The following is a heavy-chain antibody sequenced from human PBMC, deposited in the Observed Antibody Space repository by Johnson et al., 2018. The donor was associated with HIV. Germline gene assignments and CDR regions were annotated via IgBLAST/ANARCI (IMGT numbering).Heavy chain of an antibody. CDR2: ILYSGNYK. CDR1: GFTFSDHY. J-gene: IGHJ3*02. CDR3: ARDGILLYTEYQVQAYDI. Sequence: QVQLVESGGGLVQPGGSLRLSCAASGFTFSDHYIDWVRQAPGKGLELVAFILYSGNYKYYADSVKVRFTSSRDNYKNTQYLQMNSLRDDDTAVYYCARDGILLYTEYQVQAYDIWGQGTMVTVSS. V-gene: IGHV3-30-3*01. D-gene: IGHD2-2*01.